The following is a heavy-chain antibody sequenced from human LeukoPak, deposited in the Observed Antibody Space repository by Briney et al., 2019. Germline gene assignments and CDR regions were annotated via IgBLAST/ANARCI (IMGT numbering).Heavy chain of an antibody. J-gene: IGHJ5*02. CDR2: IYYSGST. CDR3: ARECGGGYDFCNS. D-gene: IGHD3-3*01. V-gene: IGHV4-59*12. CDR1: GGSISSYY. Sequence: SETLSLTCTVSGGSISSYYWSWIRQPPGKGLEWIGYIYYSGSTNYNPSLKSRVTISVDTSKNQFSLKLSSVTAADTAVYYCARECGGGYDFCNSWGQGTLVTVSS.